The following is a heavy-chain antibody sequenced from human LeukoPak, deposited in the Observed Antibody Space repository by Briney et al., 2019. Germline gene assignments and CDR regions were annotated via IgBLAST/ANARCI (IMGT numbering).Heavy chain of an antibody. V-gene: IGHV3-23*01. Sequence: PGGSLRLSCAASGFTFSSYAMNWVRQAPGKGLEWVSAISGSGGSTYYADSVKGRFTISRDNSKNTLYLQMNSLRAEDTALYYCAKDIAPTTVTTRYFDLWGRGTLVTVSS. CDR2: ISGSGGST. CDR1: GFTFSSYA. J-gene: IGHJ2*01. CDR3: AKDIAPTTVTTRYFDL. D-gene: IGHD4-17*01.